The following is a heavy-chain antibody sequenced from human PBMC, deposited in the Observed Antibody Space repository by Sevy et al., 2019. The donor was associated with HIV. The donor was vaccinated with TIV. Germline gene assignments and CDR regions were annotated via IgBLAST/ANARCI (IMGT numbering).Heavy chain of an antibody. D-gene: IGHD6-13*01. Sequence: ASVKVSCKASRYTFTSYDFNWVRQATGQGLEWMGWINPNSGNTGYAQKFQGRVTMTRNTSISTAYMELSSLRSEDTAVYYCASVYSSRWDDAFDIWGQGTMVTVSS. J-gene: IGHJ3*02. CDR2: INPNSGNT. CDR3: ASVYSSRWDDAFDI. V-gene: IGHV1-8*01. CDR1: RYTFTSYD.